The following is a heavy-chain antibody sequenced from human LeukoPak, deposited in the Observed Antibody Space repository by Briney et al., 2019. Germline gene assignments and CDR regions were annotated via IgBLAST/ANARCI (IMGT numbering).Heavy chain of an antibody. CDR3: ARDGDSYGLVDY. D-gene: IGHD5-18*01. CDR1: GFTFSSYS. V-gene: IGHV3-21*01. Sequence: GGSLRLSCAASGFTFSSYSMNWVRQAPGKGLEWVSSISSSSSYIYYADSVKGRFTIPRDNARNSLYLQMNSLRAEDTAVYYCARDGDSYGLVDYWGQGTLVTVSS. CDR2: ISSSSSYI. J-gene: IGHJ4*02.